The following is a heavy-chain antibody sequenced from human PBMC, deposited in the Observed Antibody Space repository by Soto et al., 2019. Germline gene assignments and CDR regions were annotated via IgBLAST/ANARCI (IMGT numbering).Heavy chain of an antibody. J-gene: IGHJ6*02. V-gene: IGHV3-30*18. CDR1: GFTFSSYG. Sequence: SLRLSCAASGFTFSSYGMHWVRQAPGKGLEWVAVISYDGSNKYYADSVKGRFTISRDNSKNTLYLQMNSLRAEDTAVYYCAKDRRYCSGGSCLGLYYYYYGMDVWGQGTTVTVSS. D-gene: IGHD2-15*01. CDR2: ISYDGSNK. CDR3: AKDRRYCSGGSCLGLYYYYYGMDV.